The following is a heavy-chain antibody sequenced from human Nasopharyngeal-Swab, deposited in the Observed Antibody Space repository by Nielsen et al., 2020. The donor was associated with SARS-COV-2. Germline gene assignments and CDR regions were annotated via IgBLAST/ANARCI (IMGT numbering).Heavy chain of an antibody. CDR3: ARGPNVAVAGLDY. V-gene: IGHV4-59*01. Sequence: SETLSLTCTVSGSSISSYYWSWIRQPPGKGLEWIGYIYYSGSTNYNPSLKSRVTISVDTSKNQFSLKLSSVTAADTAVYYCARGPNVAVAGLDYWGQGTLVTVSS. CDR1: GSSISSYY. D-gene: IGHD6-19*01. CDR2: IYYSGST. J-gene: IGHJ4*02.